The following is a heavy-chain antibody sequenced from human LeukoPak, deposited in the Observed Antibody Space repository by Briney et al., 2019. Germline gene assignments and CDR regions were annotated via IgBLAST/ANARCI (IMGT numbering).Heavy chain of an antibody. D-gene: IGHD1-26*01. CDR3: ARLRRDLGSSDGGFDY. CDR1: GYTFTSYG. Sequence: ASVKVSCKASGYTFTSYGISWVRQAPGQGLEWMGWISAYNGNTNYAQKLQGRVTMPTDTSTSTAYMELRSLRSDDTAVYYCARLRRDLGSSDGGFDYWGQGALVTVSS. CDR2: ISAYNGNT. V-gene: IGHV1-18*01. J-gene: IGHJ4*02.